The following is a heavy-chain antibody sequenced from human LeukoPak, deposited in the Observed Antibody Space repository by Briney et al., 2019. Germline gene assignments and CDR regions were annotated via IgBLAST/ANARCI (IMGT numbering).Heavy chain of an antibody. CDR2: IYTSGST. CDR3: AREPVYSSSWYRQPAFDI. J-gene: IGHJ3*02. Sequence: SETQSLTCTVSGGSISSYYWSWIRQPAGKGLEWIGRIYTSGSTNYNPSLKSRLTISVDTSKNQFSLKLSSVTAADTAVYYCAREPVYSSSWYRQPAFDIWGQGTMGTVSS. D-gene: IGHD6-13*01. CDR1: GGSISSYY. V-gene: IGHV4-4*07.